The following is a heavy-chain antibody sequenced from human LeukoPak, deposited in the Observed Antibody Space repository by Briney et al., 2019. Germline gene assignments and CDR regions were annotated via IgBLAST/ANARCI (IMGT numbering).Heavy chain of an antibody. CDR1: GGSFSGYY. V-gene: IGHV4-34*01. J-gene: IGHJ5*02. Sequence: SETLSLTCAVYGGSFSGYYWSWIRRPPGKGLEWIGEINHSGSTNYNPSLKSRVTISVDTSKNQFSLKLSSVTAADTAVYYCARDMGYCSSTSCYTGSKTNWFDPWGQGTLVTVSS. D-gene: IGHD2-2*02. CDR2: INHSGST. CDR3: ARDMGYCSSTSCYTGSKTNWFDP.